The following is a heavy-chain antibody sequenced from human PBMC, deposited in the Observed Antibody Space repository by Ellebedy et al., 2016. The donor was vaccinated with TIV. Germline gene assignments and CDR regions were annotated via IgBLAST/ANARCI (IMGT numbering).Heavy chain of an antibody. CDR3: ARGVVHTY. D-gene: IGHD3-10*02. CDR2: INDDGSRT. V-gene: IGHV3-74*01. J-gene: IGHJ4*02. CDR1: GFTFSSYW. Sequence: GGSLRLSCAASGFTFSSYWMHWVRQAPGKGLVWVSRINDDGSRTNYADSVKGRFTISRDNAKNSLYLQMNSLRAEDTAVYYCARGVVHTYWGQGTLVTVSS.